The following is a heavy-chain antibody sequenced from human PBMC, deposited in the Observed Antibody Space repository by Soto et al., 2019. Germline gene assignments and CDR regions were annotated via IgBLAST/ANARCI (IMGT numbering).Heavy chain of an antibody. CDR3: ARHDDIVVVPTTTGPMDV. D-gene: IGHD2-2*01. J-gene: IGHJ6*03. Sequence: EVQLVPSGAEVKKPGESLKISCKGSGYSFTSYWIGWVRQMPGKGLEWMGIIYPGDSDTTYSPSFQGQVTISADKSISTAYLQWSSLKASDTAMYYCARHDDIVVVPTTTGPMDVWGKGTTVTVSS. V-gene: IGHV5-51*01. CDR2: IYPGDSDT. CDR1: GYSFTSYW.